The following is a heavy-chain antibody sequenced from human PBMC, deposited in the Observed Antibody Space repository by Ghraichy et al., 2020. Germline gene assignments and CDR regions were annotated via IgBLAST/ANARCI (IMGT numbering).Heavy chain of an antibody. CDR2: IYYSGST. D-gene: IGHD3-3*01. CDR3: SRAYYDFWSGYSPEQYGMDV. Sequence: SETLSLTCTVSGCSISSYYWSWIRQPPGKGLEWIGYIYYSGSTNYNPSLKSRVTISVDTSKNQFSLKLSSVTAADTAVYYCSRAYYDFWSGYSPEQYGMDVWGQGTTLTVSS. CDR1: GCSISSYY. V-gene: IGHV4-59*01. J-gene: IGHJ6*02.